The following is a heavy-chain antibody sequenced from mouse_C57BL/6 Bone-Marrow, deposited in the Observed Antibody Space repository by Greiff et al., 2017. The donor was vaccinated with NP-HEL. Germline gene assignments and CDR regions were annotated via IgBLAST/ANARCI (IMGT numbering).Heavy chain of an antibody. D-gene: IGHD3-1*01. CDR1: GYTFTNYD. V-gene: IGHV1-22*01. Sequence: VQLQQSGPELVKPGASVKLSCKASGYTFTNYDMHWVNQSPGKSLEWIGYINPNSGCTSYNQKFKGKATLTVNKSSSTAYMELRSLTSEDPAVYYGARKAHSTWGGFAYGGQGTLVP. CDR2: INPNSGCT. J-gene: IGHJ3*01. CDR3: ARKAHSTWGGFAY.